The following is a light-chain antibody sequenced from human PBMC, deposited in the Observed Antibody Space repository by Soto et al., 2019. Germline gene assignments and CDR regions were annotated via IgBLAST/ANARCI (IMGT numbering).Light chain of an antibody. CDR3: QQSYRTPT. Sequence: QSPSTLSASVGDRVTITCRASQSISSWLAWYQQKPGKAPKLLIYGASTLQSGVPSRFSGSGSGTDYTLTISSLQPEDFATYYCQQSYRTPTFGQGTRLEIK. CDR1: QSISSW. V-gene: IGKV1-39*01. J-gene: IGKJ5*01. CDR2: GAS.